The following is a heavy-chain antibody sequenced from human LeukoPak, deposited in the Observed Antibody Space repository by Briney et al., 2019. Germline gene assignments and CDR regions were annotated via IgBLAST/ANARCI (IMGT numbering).Heavy chain of an antibody. V-gene: IGHV4-31*03. D-gene: IGHD3-22*01. CDR2: IYHTGST. J-gene: IGHJ3*01. CDR1: GGSLSRGGYY. Sequence: SETLSLTCTVPGGSLSRGGYYWSWIRQHPGKGLEWIVYIYHTGSTHYNPSFRSRLTISVDTSKNHFSLKLTSVTAADTAVYYCAREGQYYDSSGSNRFDAFDLWGQGTMVSVSS. CDR3: AREGQYYDSSGSNRFDAFDL.